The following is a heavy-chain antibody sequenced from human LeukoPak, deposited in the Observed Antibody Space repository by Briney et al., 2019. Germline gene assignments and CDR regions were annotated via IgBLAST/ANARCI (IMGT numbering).Heavy chain of an antibody. V-gene: IGHV4-34*01. J-gene: IGHJ5*02. CDR2: INHSGST. CDR1: GGSFSGYY. CDR3: ARHGARITIFGVVILNWFDP. D-gene: IGHD3-3*01. Sequence: SETLSLTCAVYGGSFSGYYWSWIRQPPGKGLEWIGEINHSGSTNYNPSLKSRVTISVDTSKNQFSLKLSSVTAADTAVYYCARHGARITIFGVVILNWFDPWGQGTLVTVSS.